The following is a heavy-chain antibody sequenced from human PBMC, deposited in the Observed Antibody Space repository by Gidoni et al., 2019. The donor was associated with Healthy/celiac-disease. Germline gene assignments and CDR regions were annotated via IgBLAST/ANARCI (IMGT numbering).Heavy chain of an antibody. V-gene: IGHV4-38-2*02. CDR2: IYHSGST. CDR1: GYSISSGYY. J-gene: IGHJ4*02. Sequence: QVQLQESGPGLVKPSETLSLTCTVPGYSISSGYYWGWIRQPPGKGLEWIGSIYHSGSTYYNPSLKSRVTISVDTSKNQFSLKLSSVTAADTAVYYCARDRNYGDYVDYFDYWGQGTLVTVSS. CDR3: ARDRNYGDYVDYFDY. D-gene: IGHD4-17*01.